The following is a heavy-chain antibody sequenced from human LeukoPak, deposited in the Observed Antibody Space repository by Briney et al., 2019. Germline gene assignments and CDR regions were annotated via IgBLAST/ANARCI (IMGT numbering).Heavy chain of an antibody. CDR1: GYTFTGYY. Sequence: ASVKVSCKASGYTFTGYYMHWVRQAPGQGLEWMGWINPNSRGTNYAQKFQGRVTMTRDTSISTAYMELSRLRSDDTAVYYCARVWQWLVPTPDFDYWGQGTLVTVSS. CDR3: ARVWQWLVPTPDFDY. V-gene: IGHV1-2*02. CDR2: INPNSRGT. J-gene: IGHJ4*02. D-gene: IGHD6-19*01.